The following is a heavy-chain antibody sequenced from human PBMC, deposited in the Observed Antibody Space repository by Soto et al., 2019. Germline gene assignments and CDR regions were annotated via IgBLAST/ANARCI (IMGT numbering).Heavy chain of an antibody. CDR1: GFTLRTNG. CDR2: FSGSGADT. V-gene: IGHV3-21*04. D-gene: IGHD6-13*01. J-gene: IGHJ4*02. CDR3: ARGTYRSKTDFDY. Sequence: GGSLRLSCAATGFTLRTNGMSWVRQAPGKGLEWVSSFSGSGADTYYADSLKGRFTISRDNAQNSLYLQMTSLRAEDTAVYYCARGTYRSKTDFDYWGQGTLVTVSS.